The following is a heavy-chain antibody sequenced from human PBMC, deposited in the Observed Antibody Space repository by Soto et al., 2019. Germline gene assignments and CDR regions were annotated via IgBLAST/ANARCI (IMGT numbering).Heavy chain of an antibody. CDR2: ISYDGNSQ. J-gene: IGHJ3*01. V-gene: IGHV3-30*09. Sequence: ESWGGVVQPGRSLRLSCAASGFPFGAYTMHWVRQAPGKGLEWVAAISYDGNSQRYTDSVKGRFAVSRDNPKSAMYLQMNSLRPDDTAVYYCARDGYGGRSDGFDVWGQGTKVTVSS. D-gene: IGHD1-26*01. CDR1: GFPFGAYT. CDR3: ARDGYGGRSDGFDV.